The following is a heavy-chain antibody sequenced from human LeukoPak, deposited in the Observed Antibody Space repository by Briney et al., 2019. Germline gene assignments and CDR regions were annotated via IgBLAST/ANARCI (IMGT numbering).Heavy chain of an antibody. Sequence: SETLSLTCAVYGGSFSGYYWSWIRQPPGKGLEWIGSIYYSGSTYYNPSLKSRVTISVDTSKNQFSLKLSSVTAADTAVYYCARLPANYYDFWSGYSPYGMGVWGQGTTVTVSS. J-gene: IGHJ6*02. CDR2: IYYSGST. D-gene: IGHD3-3*01. V-gene: IGHV4-34*01. CDR3: ARLPANYYDFWSGYSPYGMGV. CDR1: GGSFSGYY.